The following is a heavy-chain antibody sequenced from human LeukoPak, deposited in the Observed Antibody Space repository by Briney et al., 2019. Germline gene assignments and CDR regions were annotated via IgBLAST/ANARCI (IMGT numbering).Heavy chain of an antibody. Sequence: SETLSLTCTVSGGSISSSSYYWGWIRQPPGTGLEWIGSIYYSGSTYYNPSLKSRVTISVDTSKDQFSLKLSSVTAADTAVYYCARLDADNPFNYFDYWGQGTLVTVSS. D-gene: IGHD1-14*01. V-gene: IGHV4-39*01. CDR1: GGSISSSSYY. CDR3: ARLDADNPFNYFDY. J-gene: IGHJ4*02. CDR2: IYYSGST.